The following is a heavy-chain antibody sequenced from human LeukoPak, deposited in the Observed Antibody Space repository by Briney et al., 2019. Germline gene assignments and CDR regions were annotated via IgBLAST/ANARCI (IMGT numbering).Heavy chain of an antibody. CDR1: GYTFTGHY. Sequence: ASVKVSCKASGYTFTGHYMHWVRQAPGQGLEWMGRINPNSGGTNYAQKFQGRVTMTRDTSISTAYMELSRLRSDDTAVYYCARGENLEWLLSIDYWGQGTLVTVSS. CDR3: ARGENLEWLLSIDY. CDR2: INPNSGGT. D-gene: IGHD3-3*01. J-gene: IGHJ4*02. V-gene: IGHV1-2*06.